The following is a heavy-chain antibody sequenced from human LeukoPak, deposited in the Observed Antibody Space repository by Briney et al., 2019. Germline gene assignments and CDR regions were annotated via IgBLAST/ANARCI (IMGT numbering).Heavy chain of an antibody. CDR3: ARGVTYDSSGFTWVYYFDY. Sequence: SETLSLTCTVSGGSISSYYWSWIRQPPGKGLEWIGYIYYSGSTNYNPSLKSRVTISVDTSKNQFSLKLSSVTAADTAVHYCARGVTYDSSGFTWVYYFDYWGQGTLVTVSS. V-gene: IGHV4-59*01. J-gene: IGHJ4*02. D-gene: IGHD3-22*01. CDR2: IYYSGST. CDR1: GGSISSYY.